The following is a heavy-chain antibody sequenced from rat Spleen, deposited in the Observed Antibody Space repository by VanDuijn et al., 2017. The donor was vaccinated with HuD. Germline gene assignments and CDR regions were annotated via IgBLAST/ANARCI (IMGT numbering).Heavy chain of an antibody. Sequence: EVKLVESGGGLIQPGNSLTLSCAASGFTFSKSGMHWIRQAPKKGLEWIAMIYYDSSKIYYADTVEGRFTISRDNAQNTLYLQMSKLGSEDTAIYYCVRESFGVNYWGQGVMVTVSS. V-gene: IGHV5-54*01. J-gene: IGHJ2*01. CDR2: IYYDSSKI. CDR1: GFTFSKSG. CDR3: VRESFGVNY. D-gene: IGHD4-3*01.